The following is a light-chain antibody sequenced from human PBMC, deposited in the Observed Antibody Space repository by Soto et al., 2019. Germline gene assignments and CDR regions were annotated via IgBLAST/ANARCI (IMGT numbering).Light chain of an antibody. CDR2: GAS. CDR3: QHYHYSPPT. CDR1: QSISSK. J-gene: IGKJ1*01. Sequence: EIVMTQSPATLSVSPGERANLSCRASQSISSKLAWYQHKPGQAPRLLIYGASTRATGISARFSGSGSGTEFTLTISSLHSEDFVAYFCQHYHYSPPTFGPGTKV. V-gene: IGKV3-15*01.